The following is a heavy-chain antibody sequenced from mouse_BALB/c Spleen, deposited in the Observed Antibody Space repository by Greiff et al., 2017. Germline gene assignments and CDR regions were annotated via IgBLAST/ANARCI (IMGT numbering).Heavy chain of an antibody. CDR1: GFTFSSYA. D-gene: IGHD2-10*02. CDR2: ISSGGSYT. Sequence: EVKVVESGGGLVKPGGSLKLSCAASGFTFSSYAMSWVRQTPEKRLEWVATISSGGSYTYYPDSVKGRFTISRDNAKNTLYLQMSSLRSEDTAMYYCARHKEYGNLYYAMDYWGQGTSVTVSS. CDR3: ARHKEYGNLYYAMDY. V-gene: IGHV5-9-3*01. J-gene: IGHJ4*01.